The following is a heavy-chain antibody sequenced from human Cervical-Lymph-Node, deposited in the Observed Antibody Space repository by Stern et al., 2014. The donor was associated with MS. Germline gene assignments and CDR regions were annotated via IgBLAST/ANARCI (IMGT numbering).Heavy chain of an antibody. V-gene: IGHV3-23*04. J-gene: IGHJ6*02. Sequence: EVQLGETGGDLVQPGGSLRLSCAASGFTFNKYAMNWVRQAPGKGLEWVSTISGSGSSIYYADSVKGRFTISRDNSENTLYLQMHSLRAEDTAIYYCAKQYFDSSGYSYYYGMDVWGQGTTVTVSS. CDR2: ISGSGSSI. CDR1: GFTFNKYA. D-gene: IGHD3-22*01. CDR3: AKQYFDSSGYSYYYGMDV.